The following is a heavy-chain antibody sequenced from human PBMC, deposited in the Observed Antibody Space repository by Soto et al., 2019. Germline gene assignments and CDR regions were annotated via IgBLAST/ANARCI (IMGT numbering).Heavy chain of an antibody. J-gene: IGHJ3*02. CDR3: AIVRIQLWLRDAFDI. CDR1: GFTFSSYA. CDR2: ISYDGSNK. V-gene: IGHV3-30-3*01. Sequence: HPGGSLRLSCAASGFTFSSYAMHWVRQAPGKGLEWVAVISYDGSNKYYADSVKGRFTISRDNSKNTLYLQMNSLRAEDTAVYYCAIVRIQLWLRDAFDIWGQGTMVTVSS. D-gene: IGHD5-18*01.